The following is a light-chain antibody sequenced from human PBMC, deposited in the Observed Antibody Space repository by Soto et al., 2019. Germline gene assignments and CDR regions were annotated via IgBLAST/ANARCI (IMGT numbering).Light chain of an antibody. CDR2: DAS. Sequence: EIVLTQSPDTLSLSPGERATLSCRASQRVGSVLAWYQQKPGQAPRLVIYDASKRATGIPARFSGSGSVTDFTLTINRLEPEAFAVYYCQQRNIPLTFGGGTKVDI. CDR3: QQRNIPLT. J-gene: IGKJ4*01. CDR1: QRVGSV. V-gene: IGKV3-11*01.